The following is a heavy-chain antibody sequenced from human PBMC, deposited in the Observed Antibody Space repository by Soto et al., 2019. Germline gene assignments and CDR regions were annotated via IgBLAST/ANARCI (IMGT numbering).Heavy chain of an antibody. V-gene: IGHV4-34*01. CDR3: AREYTVTRYNWFDP. D-gene: IGHD4-4*01. CDR1: GGSFSGYY. Sequence: SETLSLTCAVYGGSFSGYYWSWIRQPPGKGLEWIGEINHSGSTNYNPSLKSRVTISVDTSKNQFSLKLSSVTAADTAVYYCAREYTVTRYNWFDPWGQGTLVTVSS. J-gene: IGHJ5*02. CDR2: INHSGST.